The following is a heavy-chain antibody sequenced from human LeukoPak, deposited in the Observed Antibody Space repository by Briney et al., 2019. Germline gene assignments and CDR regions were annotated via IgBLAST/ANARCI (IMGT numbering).Heavy chain of an antibody. CDR3: ARAPPYYDILTGYHDAFDI. D-gene: IGHD3-9*01. J-gene: IGHJ3*02. CDR1: GGTFSSYA. V-gene: IGHV1-69*13. Sequence: GASVKVSCKASGGTFSSYAISWVRQAPGQGLEWMGGIIPIFGTANYAQKFQGRDTITADESTSTAYMELSSLRSEDTAVYYCARAPPYYDILTGYHDAFDIWGQGTMVTVSS. CDR2: IIPIFGTA.